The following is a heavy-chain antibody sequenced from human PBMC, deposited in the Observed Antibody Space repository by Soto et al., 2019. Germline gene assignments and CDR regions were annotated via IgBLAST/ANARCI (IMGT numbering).Heavy chain of an antibody. Sequence: SVKVSCKASGVPFNTFAISWVRQAPGQGLEWVGGIIPVFGPAFYAQKFQGRVTITADKSTSTAYLELSSLRSEDTAFYYCARAARRYYDYWGQGTLVTVSS. V-gene: IGHV1-69*06. CDR3: ARAARRYYDY. CDR1: GVPFNTFA. CDR2: IIPVFGPA. J-gene: IGHJ4*02.